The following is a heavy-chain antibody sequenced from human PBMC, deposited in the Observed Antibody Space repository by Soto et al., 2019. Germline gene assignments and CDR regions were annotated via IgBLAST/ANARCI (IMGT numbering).Heavy chain of an antibody. CDR1: GGSLSSYY. CDR3: ARGGPGFWSGYYVYFDD. V-gene: IGHV4-59*01. D-gene: IGHD3-3*01. J-gene: IGHJ4*02. Sequence: SETPSPTRTVSGGSLSSYYWSWIRQPPGEGLEWIGYIYYSGSTNYNPSLKSRVTISVDTSKNQFSLKLSSVTAADTAVYYCARGGPGFWSGYYVYFDDWGQGTLVTVSS. CDR2: IYYSGST.